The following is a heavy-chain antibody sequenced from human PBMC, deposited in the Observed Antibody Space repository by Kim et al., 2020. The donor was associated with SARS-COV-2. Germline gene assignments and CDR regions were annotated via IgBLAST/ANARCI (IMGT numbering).Heavy chain of an antibody. Sequence: LKSRVTISVDTSKNQSSLKLSSVTAADTAVYYCARDVPDSSGYPWYFDLWGRGTLVTVSS. V-gene: IGHV4-59*01. D-gene: IGHD3-22*01. CDR3: ARDVPDSSGYPWYFDL. J-gene: IGHJ2*01.